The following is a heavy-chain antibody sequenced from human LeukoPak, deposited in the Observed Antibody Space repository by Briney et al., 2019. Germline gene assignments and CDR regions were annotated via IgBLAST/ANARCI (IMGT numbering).Heavy chain of an antibody. Sequence: ASVKVSCKASGYTFTSYDINWVRQAPGQGLEWMGWMNPNSGNTGYAQKFQGRVTMTRNTSISTAYMELSSLRSEDTAVYYCARAARGHEPTDYWGQGTLVTVSS. V-gene: IGHV1-8*01. D-gene: IGHD5-12*01. J-gene: IGHJ4*02. CDR3: ARAARGHEPTDY. CDR2: MNPNSGNT. CDR1: GYTFTSYD.